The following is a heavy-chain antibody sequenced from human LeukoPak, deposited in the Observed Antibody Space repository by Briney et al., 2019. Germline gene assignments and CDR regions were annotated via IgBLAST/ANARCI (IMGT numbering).Heavy chain of an antibody. J-gene: IGHJ5*02. V-gene: IGHV4-34*01. CDR2: INHSGST. D-gene: IGHD3-16*01. CDR1: GGSFSGYY. CDR3: ARGLRGWFDP. Sequence: PSETLSLTCAVYGGSFSGYYWSWIRQPPGKGLEWIGEINHSGSTNYNPPLKSRVTISVDTSKNQFSLKLSSVTAADTAVYYCARGLRGWFDPWGQGTLVTVSS.